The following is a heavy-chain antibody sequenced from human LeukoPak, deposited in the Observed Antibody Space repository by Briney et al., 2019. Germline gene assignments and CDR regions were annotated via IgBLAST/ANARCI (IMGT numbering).Heavy chain of an antibody. CDR1: GFTISDYW. V-gene: IGHV3-7*01. CDR3: ARDIAAPGLFFDY. CDR2: IKYDGSER. J-gene: IGHJ4*02. Sequence: GGSLRRYCAASGFTISDYWMSWVRQAPGRGLEGVANIKYDGSERYYVDSVKGRFTISRATATNSVYLYMNSLRADDTAVYYCARDIAAPGLFFDYWGQGTLVTVSS. D-gene: IGHD6-13*01.